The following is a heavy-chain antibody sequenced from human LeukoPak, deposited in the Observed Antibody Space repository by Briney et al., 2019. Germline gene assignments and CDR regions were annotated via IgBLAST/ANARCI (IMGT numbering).Heavy chain of an antibody. V-gene: IGHV3-11*01. D-gene: IGHD3-16*02. CDR2: ISSSGSSI. Sequence: GGSLRLSCAASGFTFSDYYMSWLRQAPGKGLEWVSYISSSGSSIYYADSVKGRFTISRDNAKNSLYLQINSLRAEDTAVYYCAKDGREYDYVWGSYRYWRGAFDIWGQGTMVTVSS. CDR1: GFTFSDYY. J-gene: IGHJ3*02. CDR3: AKDGREYDYVWGSYRYWRGAFDI.